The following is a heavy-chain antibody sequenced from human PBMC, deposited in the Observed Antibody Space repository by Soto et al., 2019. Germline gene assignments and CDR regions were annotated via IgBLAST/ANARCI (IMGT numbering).Heavy chain of an antibody. J-gene: IGHJ4*01. Sequence: GESLKISCKASGYSFSSYWIAWVRQMPGKGLEWMGIIYPGDSDARYSPSFEGQVTISVDTSINTAYLQWSYLKASDSAMYFRARQSDYNILTGYWYYFDYWGHGSLVTVSS. CDR1: GYSFSSYW. CDR2: IYPGDSDA. D-gene: IGHD3-9*01. V-gene: IGHV5-51*01. CDR3: ARQSDYNILTGYWYYFDY.